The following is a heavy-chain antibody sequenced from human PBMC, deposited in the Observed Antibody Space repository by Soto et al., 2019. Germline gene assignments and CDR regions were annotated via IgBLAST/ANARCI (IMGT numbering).Heavy chain of an antibody. V-gene: IGHV4-59*01. Sequence: SDTLSLTCTVSGGSISSYDWSWIRQPPGKGLEWIGYIYYSGSTNYNPSLKSRVTISVDTSKNQFSLKLSSVTAADTAVYYCARETYYYDSSGYSYNWFDPWGQGTLVTVSS. CDR3: ARETYYYDSSGYSYNWFDP. J-gene: IGHJ5*02. D-gene: IGHD3-22*01. CDR1: GGSISSYD. CDR2: IYYSGST.